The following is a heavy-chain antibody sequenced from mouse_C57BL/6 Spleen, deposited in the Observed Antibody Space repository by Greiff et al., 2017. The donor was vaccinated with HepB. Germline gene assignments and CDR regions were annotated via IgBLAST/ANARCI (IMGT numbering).Heavy chain of an antibody. V-gene: IGHV3-6*01. Sequence: EVKVEESGPGLVKPSQSLSLTCSVTGYSITSGYYWNWIRQFPGNKLEWMGYISYDGSNNYNPSLKNRISITRDTSKNQFFLKLNSVTTEDTATYYCARDDIYWYFDVWGTGTTVTVSS. CDR3: ARDDIYWYFDV. CDR1: GYSITSGYY. CDR2: ISYDGSN. J-gene: IGHJ1*03.